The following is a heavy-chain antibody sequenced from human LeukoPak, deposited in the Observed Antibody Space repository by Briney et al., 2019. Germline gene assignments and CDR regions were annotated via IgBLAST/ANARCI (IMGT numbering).Heavy chain of an antibody. CDR2: ISSAAVSP. CDR1: GFTFSDYA. V-gene: IGHV3-23*01. Sequence: GGSLRLSCAASGFTFSDYAMNWIRQAPGKGLEWVSPISSAAVSPYYADSVKGRFTISRDNSKNTLYLQMNSLKAEDTAIYYCVKTLRTVLPSPFDYWGQGTLVTVSS. CDR3: VKTLRTVLPSPFDY. D-gene: IGHD3-10*01. J-gene: IGHJ4*02.